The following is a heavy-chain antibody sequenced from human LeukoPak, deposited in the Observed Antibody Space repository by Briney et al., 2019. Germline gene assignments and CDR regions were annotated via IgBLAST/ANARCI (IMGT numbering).Heavy chain of an antibody. CDR1: GYTFTGYY. Sequence: GASVKVSCKASGYTFTGYYMHWVRQAPGQGLEWMGWINPNSGGTTYAQKFQGRVTMTRDTSTSTVYMELSSLRSEDTAVYYCARDGSTWQFDYWGQGTLVTVSS. D-gene: IGHD6-13*01. J-gene: IGHJ4*02. CDR3: ARDGSTWQFDY. V-gene: IGHV1-2*02. CDR2: INPNSGGT.